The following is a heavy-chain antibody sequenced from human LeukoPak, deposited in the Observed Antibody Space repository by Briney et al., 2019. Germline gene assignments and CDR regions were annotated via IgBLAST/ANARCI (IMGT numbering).Heavy chain of an antibody. V-gene: IGHV4-61*09. CDR3: ARGGGTGEYDFWTGSQNYYGMAV. CDR2: IFTSGST. J-gene: IGHJ6*02. Sequence: SQTLSLTCIVSGDSISRGHYYWSWIRQPAGQGLEWVGHIFTSGSTNYNPSPKSRLTLSVDTSKNQFSLRLSSVTAADTAMYYCARGGGTGEYDFWTGSQNYYGMAVWGQGTAVTVSS. D-gene: IGHD3-3*01. CDR1: GDSISRGHYY.